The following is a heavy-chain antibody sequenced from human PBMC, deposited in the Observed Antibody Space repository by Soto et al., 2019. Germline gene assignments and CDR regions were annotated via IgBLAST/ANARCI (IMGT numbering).Heavy chain of an antibody. J-gene: IGHJ6*02. Sequence: ASAKVSCKASGYIFGHYGIGWVRQAPGQGLEWVGWISAYNGNRHFAQSVQDRLTMTTDTSTSAACMDLRSLRSDDTAIYYCAGGVQECSSSGCGYMYYGLDVWGQGTTVAVSS. V-gene: IGHV1-18*01. CDR3: AGGVQECSSSGCGYMYYGLDV. CDR2: ISAYNGNR. D-gene: IGHD2-2*01. CDR1: GYIFGHYG.